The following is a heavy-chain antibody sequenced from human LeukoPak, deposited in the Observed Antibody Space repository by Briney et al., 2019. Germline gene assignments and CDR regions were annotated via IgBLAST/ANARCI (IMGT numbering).Heavy chain of an antibody. CDR3: ARRRAAATYYFDY. Sequence: GGSLTLSCAASGFTFTSYAMNWVRQAPGQGLEWMGWINTNTGNPTYAQGFTGRFVFSLDTSVSTAYLQISSLKASDTAMYYCARRRAAATYYFDYWGQGTLVTVSS. CDR1: GFTFTSYA. J-gene: IGHJ4*02. D-gene: IGHD6-13*01. V-gene: IGHV7-4-1*02. CDR2: INTNTGNP.